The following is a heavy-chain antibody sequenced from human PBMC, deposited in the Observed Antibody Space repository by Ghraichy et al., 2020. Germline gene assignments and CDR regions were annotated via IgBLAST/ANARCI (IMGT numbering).Heavy chain of an antibody. CDR2: ISSNGGST. D-gene: IGHD4-17*01. CDR1: GFTFSSYA. V-gene: IGHV3-64*01. CDR3: ARDPYYGAPRVHYYMDV. Sequence: GGSLRLSCAASGFTFSSYAMHWVRQAPGKGLEYVSAISSNGGSTYYANSVKGRFTISRDNSKNTLYLQMGSLRAEDMAVYYCARDPYYGAPRVHYYMDVWGKGTTVTVSS. J-gene: IGHJ6*03.